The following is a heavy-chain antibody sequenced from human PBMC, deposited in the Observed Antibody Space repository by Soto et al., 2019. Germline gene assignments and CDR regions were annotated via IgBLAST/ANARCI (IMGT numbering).Heavy chain of an antibody. J-gene: IGHJ4*02. CDR3: ATDLGTIFGVVPSS. V-gene: IGHV1-24*01. CDR1: GYTLTELS. D-gene: IGHD3-3*01. CDR2: FDPEDGET. Sequence: ASVKVSCKVSGYTLTELSMHWVRQAPGKGLEWMGGFDPEDGETIYAQKFQGRVTMTEDTSTDTAYMELSSLRSEDTAVYYCATDLGTIFGVVPSSWGQGTLVTVSS.